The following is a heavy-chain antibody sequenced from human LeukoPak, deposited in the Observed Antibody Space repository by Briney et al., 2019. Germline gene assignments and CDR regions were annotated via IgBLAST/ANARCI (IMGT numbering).Heavy chain of an antibody. CDR3: ARSSTFDY. D-gene: IGHD2-2*01. CDR1: GYTFTAYQ. CDR2: INPNSGGT. J-gene: IGHJ4*02. Sequence: ASVKVSCKTSGYTFTAYQIHWVRQAPGQGLEWMGWINPNSGGTNYAQKFQGRVTMTRDTSISTAYMELSSLRSDDTAVYYCARSSTFDYWGQGTLVTVSS. V-gene: IGHV1-2*02.